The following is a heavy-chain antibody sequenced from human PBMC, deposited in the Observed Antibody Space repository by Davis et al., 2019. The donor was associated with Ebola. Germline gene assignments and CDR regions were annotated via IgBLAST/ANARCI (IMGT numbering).Heavy chain of an antibody. D-gene: IGHD6-13*01. V-gene: IGHV3-30*18. Sequence: GGSLRLSCAASGFTFSSYGMHWVRQAPGKGLEWVAVISYDGSNKYYADSVKGRFTISRDNSKNTLYLQMNSLRAEDTAVYYCAKELQQLVLHPGRLDYWGQGTLVTVSS. J-gene: IGHJ4*02. CDR1: GFTFSSYG. CDR2: ISYDGSNK. CDR3: AKELQQLVLHPGRLDY.